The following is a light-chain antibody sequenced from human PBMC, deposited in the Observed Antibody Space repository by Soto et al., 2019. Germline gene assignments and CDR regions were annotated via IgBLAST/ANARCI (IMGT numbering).Light chain of an antibody. CDR1: SSDVGGYNY. CDR3: SSYTSSSTLV. V-gene: IGLV2-14*01. J-gene: IGLJ2*01. CDR2: DVS. Sequence: QSVLTQPASVSGSPGQSITISCTGTSSDVGGYNYVSWYQQHPGKAPKLMIYDVSNRPSGVSNRFSGSKSGNTASLTISGLQDEDEADYYCSSYTSSSTLVFGGGTKVTVL.